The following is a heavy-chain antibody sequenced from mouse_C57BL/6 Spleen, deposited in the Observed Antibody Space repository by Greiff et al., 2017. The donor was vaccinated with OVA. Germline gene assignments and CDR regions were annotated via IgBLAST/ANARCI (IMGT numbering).Heavy chain of an antibody. CDR3: TRAPVGYYAMDY. Sequence: EVKLVESGAGLVKPGGSLKLSCAASGFTFSSYAMSWVRQTPETRLEWVAYISSGGDYLYYADTVKGRFTISRDKARNTLYLPMSRLKSEETAMYYSTRAPVGYYAMDYWGQGTTVTVSS. V-gene: IGHV5-9-1*02. CDR1: GFTFSSYA. CDR2: ISSGGDYL. J-gene: IGHJ4*01.